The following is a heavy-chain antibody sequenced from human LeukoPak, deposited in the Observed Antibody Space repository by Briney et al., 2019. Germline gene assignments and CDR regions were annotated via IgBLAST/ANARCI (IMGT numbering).Heavy chain of an antibody. CDR1: GDSMSSGTYY. V-gene: IGHV4-61*02. Sequence: SQTLSLTCTVSGDSMSSGTYYWSWIRQPAGKRLEYIGRIFSSGNSNYNPSLKSRVTMSMDTSKNQFSLNLSSVTAADSAVYYCAGFCASSTCYNGGTNFAFWGQGALVTVSS. J-gene: IGHJ4*02. D-gene: IGHD2-2*01. CDR2: IFSSGNS. CDR3: AGFCASSTCYNGGTNFAF.